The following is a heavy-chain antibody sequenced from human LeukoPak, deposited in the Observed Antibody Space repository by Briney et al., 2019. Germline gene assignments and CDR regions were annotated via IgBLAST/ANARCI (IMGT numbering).Heavy chain of an antibody. V-gene: IGHV4-59*01. CDR3: ARGVTTGLDWFDP. CDR2: ISYSGSS. CDR1: GVSISSYY. J-gene: IGHJ5*02. Sequence: SETLSLTCAVSGVSISSYYWSWIRQPPGKGLEWVGRISYSGSSTYTPSLQSRVTISVDTSKNQCSLKVTSVTAADTAVYYCARGVTTGLDWFDPWGQGALVTVSS. D-gene: IGHD2-21*02.